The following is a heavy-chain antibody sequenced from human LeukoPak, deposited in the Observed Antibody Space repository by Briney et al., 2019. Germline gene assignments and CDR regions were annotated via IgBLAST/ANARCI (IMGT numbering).Heavy chain of an antibody. Sequence: GGSLRLSCAASGFTVTNNYMNWVRQAPGKGLEWVAVISYDGSNKYYADSVKGRFTISRDNSKNTLYLQVNSLRAEDTAVYYCAREQVWFGGNFDYWGQGTLVTVSS. CDR1: GFTVTNNY. J-gene: IGHJ4*02. V-gene: IGHV3-30-3*01. CDR2: ISYDGSNK. D-gene: IGHD3-10*01. CDR3: AREQVWFGGNFDY.